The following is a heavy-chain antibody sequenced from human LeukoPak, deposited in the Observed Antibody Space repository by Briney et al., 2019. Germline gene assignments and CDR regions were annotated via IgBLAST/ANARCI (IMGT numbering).Heavy chain of an antibody. D-gene: IGHD6-6*01. CDR3: ARGIAARPHY. Sequence: GGSLRLSCAASEFTYGMSWVRQAPGKGLEWVANIKQDGSEKYYVDSVKGRFTISRDNAKNSLYLQMNSLRAEDTAVYYCARGIAARPHYWGQGTLVTVSS. CDR2: IKQDGSEK. J-gene: IGHJ4*02. CDR1: EFTYG. V-gene: IGHV3-7*03.